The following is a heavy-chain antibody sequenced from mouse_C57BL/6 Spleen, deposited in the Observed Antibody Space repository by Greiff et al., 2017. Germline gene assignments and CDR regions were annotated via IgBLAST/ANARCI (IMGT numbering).Heavy chain of an antibody. J-gene: IGHJ2*01. D-gene: IGHD2-3*01. CDR3: ARDYDGYFHFAY. CDR2: ISYDGSN. Sequence: EVQLVESGPGLVKPSQSLSLTCSVTGYSITSGYYWNWIRQFPGNNLEWMGYISYDGSNNYNPSLKNTISITRDTSKNQFFLKLNSVTTEDTATYYCARDYDGYFHFAYWGQGTPLTVSS. V-gene: IGHV3-6*01. CDR1: GYSITSGYY.